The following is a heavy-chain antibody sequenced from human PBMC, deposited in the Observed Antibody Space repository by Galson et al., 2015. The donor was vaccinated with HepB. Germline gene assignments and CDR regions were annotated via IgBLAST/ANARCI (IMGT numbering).Heavy chain of an antibody. CDR2: INPNSGGT. CDR1: GYTFTGYY. Sequence: SVKVSCKASGYTFTGYYMHWVRQAPGQGLEWMGWINPNSGGTNYAQKFQGWVTMTGDTSISTAYMELSRLRSDDTAVYYCARDMYGSQYCSGGSCYFRPFDPWGQGPLVTVSS. V-gene: IGHV1-2*04. CDR3: ARDMYGSQYCSGGSCYFRPFDP. J-gene: IGHJ5*02. D-gene: IGHD2-15*01.